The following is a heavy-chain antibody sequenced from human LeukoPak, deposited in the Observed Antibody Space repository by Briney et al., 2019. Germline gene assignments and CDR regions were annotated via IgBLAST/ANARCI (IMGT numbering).Heavy chain of an antibody. Sequence: SETLSLTCTVSGGSISGYFWSWIRQPPGKGLEWIGYIYYSGTTNYNPSLKSRVTISVDRSKNQFSLKLSSVTAADTAVYYCARDGRQTGTDYWGQGTLVTVSS. CDR2: IYYSGTT. J-gene: IGHJ4*02. CDR1: GGSISGYF. V-gene: IGHV4-59*12. CDR3: ARDGRQTGTDY. D-gene: IGHD3-9*01.